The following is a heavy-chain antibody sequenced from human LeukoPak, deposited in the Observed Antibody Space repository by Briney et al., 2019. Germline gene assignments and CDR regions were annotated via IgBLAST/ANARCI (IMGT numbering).Heavy chain of an antibody. CDR3: ASTLWFGEGGNRFDY. CDR2: IYPGDSDT. Sequence: GESLQISSKASGYSFKHYWIAWVHQMPEKGLEWMGIIYPGDSDTRYSPSFQGQVTISADKSISTAYLQWSSLKASDTAMYYCASTLWFGEGGNRFDYWGQGTLVTVSS. V-gene: IGHV5-51*07. J-gene: IGHJ4*02. CDR1: GYSFKHYW. D-gene: IGHD3-10*01.